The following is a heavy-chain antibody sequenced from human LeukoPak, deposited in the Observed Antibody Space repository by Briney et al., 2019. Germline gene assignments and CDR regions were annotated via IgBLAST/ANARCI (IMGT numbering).Heavy chain of an antibody. V-gene: IGHV1-69*13. CDR3: ARGPDYYGSGNVPFDY. D-gene: IGHD3-10*01. J-gene: IGHJ4*02. Sequence: SVKVSCKASGGTFSSYAISWVRQAPGQGLEWMGGIIPIFGTANYAQKFQGRVTITADESTSTAYMELSSLRAEDTAVYYCARGPDYYGSGNVPFDYWGQGTLVTVSS. CDR2: IIPIFGTA. CDR1: GGTFSSYA.